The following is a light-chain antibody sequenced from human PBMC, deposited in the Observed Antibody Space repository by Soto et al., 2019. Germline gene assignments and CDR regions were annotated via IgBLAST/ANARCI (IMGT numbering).Light chain of an antibody. Sequence: QSALAQPPSASGSPGQSVTISCTGSGSDIGAYNFVSWYQQHPGKAPKLMIFGVTERPSGVPDRFSGSKSGNTASLTVSGLQADDEAVYYCCSYAGRSTFEVFGGGTKVTVL. CDR2: GVT. CDR3: CSYAGRSTFEV. V-gene: IGLV2-8*01. CDR1: GSDIGAYNF. J-gene: IGLJ3*02.